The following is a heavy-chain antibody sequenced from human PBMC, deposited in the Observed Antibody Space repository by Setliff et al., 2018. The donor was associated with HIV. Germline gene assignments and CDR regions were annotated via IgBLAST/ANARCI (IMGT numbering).Heavy chain of an antibody. CDR3: ARDRSNWNYGKNYMDV. Sequence: TSETLSLTCSVSGGSIDSSDYYWGWIRQPPGKGLEWIGTVYYTGSTFYNPSLESRVTISVDTSKNQFSLKLRSVTAADTAVYYCARDRSNWNYGKNYMDVWGKGTTVTVSS. CDR1: GGSIDSSDYY. V-gene: IGHV4-39*02. D-gene: IGHD1-7*01. J-gene: IGHJ6*03. CDR2: VYYTGST.